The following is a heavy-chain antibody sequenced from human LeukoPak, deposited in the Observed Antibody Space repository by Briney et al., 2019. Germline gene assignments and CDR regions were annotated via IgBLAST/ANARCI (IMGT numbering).Heavy chain of an antibody. D-gene: IGHD2-15*01. CDR2: ISWNSDSI. J-gene: IGHJ4*02. V-gene: IGHV3-9*01. Sequence: GGSLRLSCAASGFTFDDYAMHWVRQAPGKGLEWVSGISWNSDSIGYADSVKGRFTISRDNAKNSLYLQMNSLRAEDTALYYCAKDSYWKGYCSGGSCYSGGYFDYWGQGTLVTVSS. CDR1: GFTFDDYA. CDR3: AKDSYWKGYCSGGSCYSGGYFDY.